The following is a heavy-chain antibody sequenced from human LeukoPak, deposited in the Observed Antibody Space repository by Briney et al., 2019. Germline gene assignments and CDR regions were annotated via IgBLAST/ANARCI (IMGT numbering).Heavy chain of an antibody. CDR2: IYYSGST. V-gene: IGHV4-59*01. J-gene: IGHJ6*02. CDR3: ARDGYFPYYYGMDV. D-gene: IGHD5-18*01. Sequence: SETLSLTCTVSGGSISSYYWSWIRQPPGKGLEWIGYIYYSGSTNYNPSLKSRVTISVDTSKIQFSLKLSSVTAADTAVYYCARDGYFPYYYGMDVWGQGTTVTVSS. CDR1: GGSISSYY.